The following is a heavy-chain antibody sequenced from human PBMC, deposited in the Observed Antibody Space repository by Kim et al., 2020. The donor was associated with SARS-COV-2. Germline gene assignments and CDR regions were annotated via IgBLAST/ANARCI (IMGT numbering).Heavy chain of an antibody. CDR3: VRAGHYDSSGYLRDFDY. D-gene: IGHD3-22*01. Sequence: SVKGRFTIARDNAKNSRFLQMNSLRADDTAVYYCVRAGHYDSSGYLRDFDYWGQGTMVTVSS. J-gene: IGHJ4*02. V-gene: IGHV3-11*06.